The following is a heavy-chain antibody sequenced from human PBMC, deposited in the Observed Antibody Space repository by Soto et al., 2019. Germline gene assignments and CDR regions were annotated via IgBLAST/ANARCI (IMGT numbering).Heavy chain of an antibody. D-gene: IGHD2-15*01. V-gene: IGHV1-69*01. J-gene: IGHJ3*02. CDR2: IFPTFGAA. CDR3: ARDEGNNNVAFGI. CDR1: GGTFSTYT. Sequence: QVQLVQSGAEVKKPGSSVKVSCKASGGTFSTYTISWLRQAPGQGPEWMGGIFPTFGAANYAQNFHGRVTITADESTTTAYMELSSLRSEDTAMYYCARDEGNNNVAFGIWGQGTMITVSS.